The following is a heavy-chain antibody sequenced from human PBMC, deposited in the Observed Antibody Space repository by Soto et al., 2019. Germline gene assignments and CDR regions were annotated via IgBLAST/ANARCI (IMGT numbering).Heavy chain of an antibody. D-gene: IGHD1-26*01. CDR1: GFTFSSYW. Sequence: GGSLRLSCAASGFTFSSYWMHWVRQAPGKGLVWVSHINSDGSSTTYADSVKGRFTISRDNAKNTLYLQMNSLRAEDTAVYYCAKEGGPVGATFYVPSPFDYWGQGTLVTVSS. V-gene: IGHV3-74*01. CDR3: AKEGGPVGATFYVPSPFDY. CDR2: INSDGSST. J-gene: IGHJ4*02.